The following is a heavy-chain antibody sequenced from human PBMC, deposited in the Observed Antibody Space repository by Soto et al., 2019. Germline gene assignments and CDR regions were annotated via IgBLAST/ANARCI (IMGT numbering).Heavy chain of an antibody. V-gene: IGHV3-33*01. Sequence: QVQLVESGGGVVQPGRSLRLTCAASGFTLSSYGMHWVRQAPGKGLEWVAVIWYDGSNKYYADSVKGRFTISRDNSKNTLYLQMNSLRAEDTAVYYCAREVGPFDYWGQGTLVTVSS. CDR1: GFTLSSYG. CDR3: AREVGPFDY. CDR2: IWYDGSNK. J-gene: IGHJ4*02.